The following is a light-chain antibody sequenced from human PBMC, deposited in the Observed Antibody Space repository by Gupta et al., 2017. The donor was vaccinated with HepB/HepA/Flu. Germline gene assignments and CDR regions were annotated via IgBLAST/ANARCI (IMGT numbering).Light chain of an antibody. CDR1: SSNIGSNT. Sequence: QSVLTQPPSASGTPGQRVTISCSGRSSNIGSNTVNWHQQLPGTAPKLLIYSNNERPSGVPDRFSGSKSGTPASLAISGLQAEDEADYYCAAWDDSLNGVVFGGGTKLTVL. CDR2: SNN. J-gene: IGLJ2*01. CDR3: AAWDDSLNGVV. V-gene: IGLV1-44*01.